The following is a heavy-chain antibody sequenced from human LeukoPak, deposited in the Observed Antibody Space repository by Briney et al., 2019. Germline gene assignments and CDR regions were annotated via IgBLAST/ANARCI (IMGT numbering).Heavy chain of an antibody. V-gene: IGHV4-59*01. CDR1: GVSITTYY. CDR3: AGGPNHHYFDF. Sequence: SETLSLTCTVSGVSITTYYWSWIRQPPGQGLEWIGFGSNSGNTNYNPSLKSRVTISVDTSKSQFSLKLTSVTAADTAMYYCAGGPNHHYFDFWGLGTLVTVSS. CDR2: GSNSGNT. J-gene: IGHJ4*01. D-gene: IGHD1-14*01.